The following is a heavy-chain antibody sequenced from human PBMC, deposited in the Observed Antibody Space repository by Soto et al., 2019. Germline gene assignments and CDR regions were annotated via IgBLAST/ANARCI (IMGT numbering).Heavy chain of an antibody. CDR1: GGTFSSYA. CDR3: VRDTNYDSSEGDAFDI. CDR2: IIPIFGTA. Sequence: QVQLVQSGAGVKKPGSSVKVSCKASGGTFSSYAISWVRQAPGQGLEWMGGIIPIFGTANYAQKFQGRVTITADESTSTAYMELSSLRSEDTAVYYCVRDTNYDSSEGDAFDIWGQGTMVTVSS. D-gene: IGHD3-22*01. V-gene: IGHV1-69*01. J-gene: IGHJ3*02.